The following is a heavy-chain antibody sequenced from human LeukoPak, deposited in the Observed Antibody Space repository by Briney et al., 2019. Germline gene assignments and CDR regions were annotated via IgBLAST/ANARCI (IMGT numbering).Heavy chain of an antibody. D-gene: IGHD5-18*01. CDR2: ISAYNGNT. Sequence: ASVKVSCKASGYTFTSYGISWVRQAPGQGLEWMGWISAYNGNTNYAQKLQGRVTMTTDTSTRTAYMELRSLRSDDTAVYYCARDGDSGYRYGTSDYWGQGTLVTVSS. V-gene: IGHV1-18*01. CDR3: ARDGDSGYRYGTSDY. CDR1: GYTFTSYG. J-gene: IGHJ4*02.